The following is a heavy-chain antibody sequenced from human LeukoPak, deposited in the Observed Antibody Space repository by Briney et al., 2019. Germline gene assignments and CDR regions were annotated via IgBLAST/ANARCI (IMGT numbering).Heavy chain of an antibody. Sequence: ASVKVSCKASGYTFTSYAMHWVRQAPGQRLEWMGWINAGNGNTKYSQKFQGRVTITRDTSASTAYMELSSLRSEGTAVYYCARADIVVVPAPGDYWGQGTLVTVSS. CDR1: GYTFTSYA. V-gene: IGHV1-3*01. CDR3: ARADIVVVPAPGDY. J-gene: IGHJ4*02. D-gene: IGHD2-2*01. CDR2: INAGNGNT.